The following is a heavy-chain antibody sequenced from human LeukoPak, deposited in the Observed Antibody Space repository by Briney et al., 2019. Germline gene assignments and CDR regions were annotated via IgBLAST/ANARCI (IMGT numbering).Heavy chain of an antibody. CDR1: GYTFISYY. Sequence: ASVKVSGKASGYTFISYYMHWVRQAPGQGLEWMGIINLSGGGTSYPQKFQGRVTMTRDTSTSTVYMELSSLRSEDTAVYYCAGSSVERQQLARFDYWGQGTLVTVSS. CDR3: AGSSVERQQLARFDY. J-gene: IGHJ4*02. CDR2: INLSGGGT. D-gene: IGHD6-13*01. V-gene: IGHV1-46*01.